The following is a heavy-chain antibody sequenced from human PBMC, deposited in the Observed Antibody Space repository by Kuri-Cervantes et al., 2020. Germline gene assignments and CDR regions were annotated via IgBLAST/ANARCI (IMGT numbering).Heavy chain of an antibody. CDR1: GFAFSNAW. J-gene: IGHJ4*02. CDR3: AKATNYGDQHFDY. Sequence: GGSLRLSCAASGFAFSNAWMSWVRQAPEKGLEWVSTISGSGRNTYYADPVKGRFTISRDNSKNTLYLQMNRLRAEDTAVYYCAKATNYGDQHFDYWGQGTLVTVSS. D-gene: IGHD4-17*01. CDR2: ISGSGRNT. V-gene: IGHV3-23*01.